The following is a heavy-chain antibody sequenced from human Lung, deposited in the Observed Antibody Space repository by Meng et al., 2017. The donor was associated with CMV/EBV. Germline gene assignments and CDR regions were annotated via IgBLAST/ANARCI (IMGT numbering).Heavy chain of an antibody. CDR3: ANSEASSDSWRG. Sequence: GESLKISCAASGFALISYGMHWVRQAPGKGLEWVAFIRPDGSDQKYVESVKGRFTISRDNYKNTLYLQMNSLRDEDTAMYYCANSEASSDSWRGWGRGTLVTVSS. CDR2: IRPDGSDQ. J-gene: IGHJ4*02. CDR1: GFALISYG. V-gene: IGHV3-30*02. D-gene: IGHD3/OR15-3a*01.